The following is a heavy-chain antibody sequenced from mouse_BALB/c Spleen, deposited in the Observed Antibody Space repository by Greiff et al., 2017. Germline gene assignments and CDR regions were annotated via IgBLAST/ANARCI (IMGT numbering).Heavy chain of an antibody. V-gene: IGHV3-2*02. J-gene: IGHJ4*01. D-gene: IGHD1-2*01. CDR1: GYSITSDYA. CDR3: ARGDITTATLYAMDY. CDR2: ISYSGST. Sequence: EVQLQESGPGLVKPSQSLSLTCTVTGYSITSDYAWNWIRQFPGNKLEWMGYISYSGSTSYNPSLKSRISITRDTSKNQFFLQLNSVTTEDTATYYCARGDITTATLYAMDYWGQGTSVTVSS.